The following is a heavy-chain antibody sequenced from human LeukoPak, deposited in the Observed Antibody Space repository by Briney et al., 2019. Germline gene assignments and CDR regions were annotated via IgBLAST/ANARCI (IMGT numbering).Heavy chain of an antibody. CDR2: IIPILGIA. CDR1: GGTFSSYA. J-gene: IGHJ3*02. CDR3: ARALYDSSGYYRDAFDI. D-gene: IGHD3-22*01. V-gene: IGHV1-69*04. Sequence: SVKVSCKASGGTFSSYAISWVRQAPGQGLEWMGRIIPILGIANYAQKFQGRVTITADKSTSTAYMELSSLRSEDTAVYYCARALYDSSGYYRDAFDIWGQGTMVTVSS.